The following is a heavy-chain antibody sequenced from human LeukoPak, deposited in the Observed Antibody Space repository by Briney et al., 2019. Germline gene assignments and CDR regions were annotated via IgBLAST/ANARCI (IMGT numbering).Heavy chain of an antibody. J-gene: IGHJ4*02. CDR2: ISYDGSNK. CDR1: GFTFSSYG. CDR3: ARVRWPRVVASAKDY. D-gene: IGHD2-2*01. Sequence: PGGSLSLSCAASGFTFSSYGMHWVRQAPAKGLEWVAVISYDGSNKYYADSVKGRFTISRDDSKNTLYLQMNSLRAEDTAVYYCARVRWPRVVASAKDYWGQGTLVTVSS. V-gene: IGHV3-30*05.